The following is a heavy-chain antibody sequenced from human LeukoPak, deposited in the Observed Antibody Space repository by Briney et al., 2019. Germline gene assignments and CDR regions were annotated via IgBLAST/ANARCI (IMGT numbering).Heavy chain of an antibody. CDR1: GFPFNAYW. V-gene: IGHV3-7*03. CDR3: ARGGGLDV. Sequence: GGSLRLSCAASGFPFNAYWMTWVRQAPGKGLEWVANIRQDGDTKYYVDSVKGRFTISRDNAKNSLYLQMSNLRAEDTAVYFCARGGGLDVWGQGATVTVSS. CDR2: IRQDGDTK. J-gene: IGHJ6*02. D-gene: IGHD3-16*01.